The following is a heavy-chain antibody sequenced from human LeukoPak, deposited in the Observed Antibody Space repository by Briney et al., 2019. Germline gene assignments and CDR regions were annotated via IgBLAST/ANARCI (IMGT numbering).Heavy chain of an antibody. D-gene: IGHD6-13*01. J-gene: IGHJ6*03. Sequence: ASVKVSCKASGGTFSSYTISWVRQAPGEGLEWMGGIIPIFGTANYAQKFQGRVTITADESTSTAYMELSSLRSEDMAVYYCARGGYSSSWYMSNYYYYYMDVWGKGTTVTVSS. CDR1: GGTFSSYT. V-gene: IGHV1-69*13. CDR2: IIPIFGTA. CDR3: ARGGYSSSWYMSNYYYYYMDV.